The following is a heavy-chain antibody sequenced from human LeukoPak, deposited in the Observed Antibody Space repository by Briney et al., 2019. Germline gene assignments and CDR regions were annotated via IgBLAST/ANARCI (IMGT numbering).Heavy chain of an antibody. CDR3: ARGKNWNDVWFDP. Sequence: ASVKVSCKASGGTFSSYAISWVRQAPGQGLDWMGGIIPIFGTANYAQKFQGRVTITADESTSTAYMELSSLRSEDTAVYYCARGKNWNDVWFDPWGQGTLVTVSS. CDR1: GGTFSSYA. CDR2: IIPIFGTA. V-gene: IGHV1-69*01. D-gene: IGHD1-1*01. J-gene: IGHJ5*02.